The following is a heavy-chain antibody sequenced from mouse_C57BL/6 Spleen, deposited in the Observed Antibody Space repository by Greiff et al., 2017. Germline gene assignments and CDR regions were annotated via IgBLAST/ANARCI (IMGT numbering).Heavy chain of an antibody. CDR1: GYTFTSYW. CDR3: ARFPQDSSGYRGDYFDY. CDR2: IHPNSGST. V-gene: IGHV1-64*01. J-gene: IGHJ2*01. D-gene: IGHD3-2*02. Sequence: QVQLQQSGAELVKPGASVKLSCKASGYTFTSYWMHWVKQRPGQGLEWIGMIHPNSGSTNYNEKFKSKATLTVDKSSSPAYMQLSSLTSEDSAVYYCARFPQDSSGYRGDYFDYWGQGTTLTVSS.